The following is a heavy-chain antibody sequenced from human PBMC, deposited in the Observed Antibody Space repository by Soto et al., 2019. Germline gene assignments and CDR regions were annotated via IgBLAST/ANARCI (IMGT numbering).Heavy chain of an antibody. CDR3: AKDSSAWDGYFDY. CDR2: ISAGGGST. Sequence: GGSLRLSCAASGFTFSSFAMNWVRQAPGKGLEWVSVISAGGGSTYYADSVKGRFTVSRDNSKNTLSLQMNSLRAEDTAVYYCAKDSSAWDGYFDYWGQGSLVTVSS. V-gene: IGHV3-23*01. D-gene: IGHD6-19*01. J-gene: IGHJ4*02. CDR1: GFTFSSFA.